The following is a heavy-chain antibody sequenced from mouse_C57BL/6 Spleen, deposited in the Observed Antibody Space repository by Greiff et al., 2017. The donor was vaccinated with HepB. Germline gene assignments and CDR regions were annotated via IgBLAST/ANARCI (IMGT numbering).Heavy chain of an antibody. V-gene: IGHV1-69*01. Sequence: QVQLQQSGAELVMPGASVKLSCKASGYTFTSYWMHWVKQRPGQGLEWIGEIDPPDSYTNYNQKFKGKSTLTVDKSSSTAYMQLSSLTSEDSAVYYCARSGDYWGQGTTLTVSS. CDR2: IDPPDSYT. J-gene: IGHJ2*01. CDR3: ARSGDY. D-gene: IGHD4-1*01. CDR1: GYTFTSYW.